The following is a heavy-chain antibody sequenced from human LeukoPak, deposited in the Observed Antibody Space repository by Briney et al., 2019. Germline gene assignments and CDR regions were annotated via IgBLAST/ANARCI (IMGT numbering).Heavy chain of an antibody. D-gene: IGHD1-26*01. J-gene: IGHJ4*02. CDR1: GESLSKYY. CDR2: INNSGST. Sequence: SETLSLTCAVYGESLSKYYWTWIRQSPGKGLEWIGEINNSGSTNLNPSLKSRVTISVDWSKHQFSLKLTSMTAADAAVYYCASSVGSTDYWGQGTLVT. CDR3: ASSVGSTDY. V-gene: IGHV4-34*01.